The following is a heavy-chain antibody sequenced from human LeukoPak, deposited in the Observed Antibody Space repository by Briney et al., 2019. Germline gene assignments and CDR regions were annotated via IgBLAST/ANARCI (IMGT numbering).Heavy chain of an antibody. J-gene: IGHJ4*02. CDR1: GFTFSSYA. Sequence: GGSLRLSCAASGFTFSSYAMSWVRQAPGKGLEWVSAISGSGGSTYYADSVKGRFTISRDNSKNTLYLQMNSLRPDDTAVYYCARGSGYDNLNFDYWGQGTLITVSS. D-gene: IGHD5-12*01. CDR3: ARGSGYDNLNFDY. CDR2: ISGSGGST. V-gene: IGHV3-23*01.